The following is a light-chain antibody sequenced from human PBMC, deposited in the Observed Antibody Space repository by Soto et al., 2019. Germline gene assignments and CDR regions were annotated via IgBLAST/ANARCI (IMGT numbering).Light chain of an antibody. Sequence: DIQMTQSPSTLPASVGDRVTITCRASQSISTWLAWYQQRAGKAPKLLIYKASNLESGVPSRFSGSGSGTDFTLTISSLQPDDFATYYCQQYNSYSWAFGQGTKVEIK. J-gene: IGKJ1*01. V-gene: IGKV1-5*03. CDR2: KAS. CDR3: QQYNSYSWA. CDR1: QSISTW.